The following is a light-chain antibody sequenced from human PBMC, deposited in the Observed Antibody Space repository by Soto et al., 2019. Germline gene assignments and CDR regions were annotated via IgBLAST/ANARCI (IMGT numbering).Light chain of an antibody. V-gene: IGKV3-20*01. Sequence: EIVMTQSPATLSVSPGERATLSCRASQSVSSNLAWYQQKPGQAPKLLIYGASTRATGIPDRFSGSGSGTDFTNTISRLEPDDFAVYYCQQYGSSPWITFGQGTRLEIK. CDR1: QSVSSN. J-gene: IGKJ5*01. CDR2: GAS. CDR3: QQYGSSPWIT.